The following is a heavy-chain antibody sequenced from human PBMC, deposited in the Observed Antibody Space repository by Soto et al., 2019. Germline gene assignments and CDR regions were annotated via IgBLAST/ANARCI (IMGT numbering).Heavy chain of an antibody. CDR1: GFSLSTTAVS. D-gene: IGHD2-15*01. CDR3: PNVLTYGGGGTCYHTVNYMDV. J-gene: IGHJ6*03. Sequence: QITLKESGPTLVKPTQTLTLTCTFSGFSLSTTAVSVGWIRQPPGKALEWLAIIDWDDDRRYSPSLTSMLTITKDTAKNQVVLTITDIDPVDTATYYCPNVLTYGGGGTCYHTVNYMDVRVEGTTVTVSS. CDR2: IDWDDDR. V-gene: IGHV2-5*02.